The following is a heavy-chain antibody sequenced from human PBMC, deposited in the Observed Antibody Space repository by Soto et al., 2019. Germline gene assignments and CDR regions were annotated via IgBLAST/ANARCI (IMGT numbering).Heavy chain of an antibody. J-gene: IGHJ5*02. D-gene: IGHD3-10*01. CDR1: GGSISSGAYH. V-gene: IGHV4-31*03. CDR3: ARGGGNYYGSGSHNWFDP. CDR2: IYYSGST. Sequence: PSETLSLTCTVSGGSISSGAYHWTWIRQHPGKGLERIGYIYYSGSTYYNPSLKSRVTISVDTSKNQFSLKLSSVTAADTAVYYCARGGGNYYGSGSHNWFDPWGQGTLVTVSS.